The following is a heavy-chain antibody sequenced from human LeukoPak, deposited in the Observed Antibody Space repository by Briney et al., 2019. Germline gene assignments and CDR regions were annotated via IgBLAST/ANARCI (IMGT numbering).Heavy chain of an antibody. V-gene: IGHV1-69*13. CDR2: ITPIFGTA. D-gene: IGHD4-23*01. CDR1: GGTFSSYD. Sequence: ASVTVSCKASGGTFSSYDISWVRQAPGQGFEWMGGITPIFGTAKYAQKFQGRVTITAVESMSTAYMELSSLRSEDTAVYYCARGWLAETTVVTPYNYWGQGTLVTVSS. J-gene: IGHJ4*02. CDR3: ARGWLAETTVVTPYNY.